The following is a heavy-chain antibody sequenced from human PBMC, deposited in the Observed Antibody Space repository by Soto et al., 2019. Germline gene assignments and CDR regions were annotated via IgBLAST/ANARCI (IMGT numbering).Heavy chain of an antibody. CDR1: GNRFNSYL. V-gene: IGHV5-51*01. CDR2: IYPGDSDT. Sequence: GVSTKNSSQCSGNRFNSYLSVLVREKRGKGLEWMGIIYPGDSDTRYSPSFQGQVTISADKSISTAYLQWSSLKASDTAMYYCARPRDGNYYYYGMDVWGQGTTVTVSS. J-gene: IGHJ6*02. CDR3: ARPRDGNYYYYGMDV.